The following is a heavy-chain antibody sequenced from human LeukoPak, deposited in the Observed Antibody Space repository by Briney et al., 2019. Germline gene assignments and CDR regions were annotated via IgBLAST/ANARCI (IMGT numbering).Heavy chain of an antibody. CDR1: GFTLSFYA. CDR3: ARVYDSYFDF. D-gene: IGHD3-22*01. J-gene: IGHJ4*02. CDR2: ISYDGANK. V-gene: IGHV3-30*14. Sequence: PGGSLRLSCAASGFTLSFYAMHWVRQAPGKGLEWVAVISYDGANKYYADSVKGRFTISRDNSKNTLYLQMNSLRAEDTAVFYCARVYDSYFDFWGQGTLVTVSS.